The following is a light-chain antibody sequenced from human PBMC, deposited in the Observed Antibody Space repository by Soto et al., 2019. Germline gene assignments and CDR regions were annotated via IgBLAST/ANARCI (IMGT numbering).Light chain of an antibody. V-gene: IGLV2-14*03. J-gene: IGLJ1*01. CDR3: SSYTSDTTGV. CDR1: SSDVCGYNY. CDR2: DVT. Sequence: QSVLTQPASVSGSPGQSIAISCTGTSSDVCGYNYVSWYQQHPGKAPKLMIYDVTTRPSGVSNRFSGSKSGNTAALTISGLQAEDEADYYCSSYTSDTTGVFGTGTKATVL.